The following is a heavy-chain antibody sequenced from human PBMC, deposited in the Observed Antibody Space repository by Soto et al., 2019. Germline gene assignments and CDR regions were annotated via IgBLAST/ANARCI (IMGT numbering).Heavy chain of an antibody. CDR1: GGSISSYY. Sequence: PSETLSLTCTVSGGSISSYYWSWIRQPPGKGLEWIGYIYYSGSTNYNPSLKSRVTISVDTSKNQFSLKLSSVTAADTAVYYCARRGGQLKISAFDIWGQGTMVTVSS. CDR2: IYYSGST. J-gene: IGHJ3*02. D-gene: IGHD1-1*01. CDR3: ARRGGQLKISAFDI. V-gene: IGHV4-59*08.